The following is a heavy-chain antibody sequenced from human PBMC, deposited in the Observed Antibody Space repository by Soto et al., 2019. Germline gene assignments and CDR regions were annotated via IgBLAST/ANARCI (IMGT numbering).Heavy chain of an antibody. CDR3: ARIQNRSSWYPFIPYSFDY. CDR2: IFSNDEN. J-gene: IGHJ4*02. V-gene: IGHV2-26*01. D-gene: IGHD6-13*01. CDR1: GFSLSNARMG. Sequence: QVTLKESGPVLVKPPATLTLTCTVSGFSLSNARMGVSWIRQPPGKALEWLAHIFSNDENSYSTSLTSRLTLSKDTSKSQAVLTMNNMDPVDTATYYCARIQNRSSWYPFIPYSFDYWGQGTLVTVSS.